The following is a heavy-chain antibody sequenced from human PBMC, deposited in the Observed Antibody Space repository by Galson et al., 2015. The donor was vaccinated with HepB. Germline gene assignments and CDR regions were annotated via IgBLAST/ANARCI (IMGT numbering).Heavy chain of an antibody. CDR1: GFTFSSYS. J-gene: IGHJ3*02. Sequence: SLRLSCAASGFTFSSYSMNWVRPAPGKGLEWVSSISSSSSYIYYADSVKGRFTISRDNAKNSLYLQMNSLRAEDTAVYYCASESPGYYDSSGYGDAFDIWGQGTMVTVSS. CDR2: ISSSSSYI. D-gene: IGHD3-22*01. V-gene: IGHV3-21*01. CDR3: ASESPGYYDSSGYGDAFDI.